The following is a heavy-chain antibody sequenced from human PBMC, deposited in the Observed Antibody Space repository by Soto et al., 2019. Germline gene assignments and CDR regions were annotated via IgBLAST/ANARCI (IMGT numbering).Heavy chain of an antibody. V-gene: IGHV4-59*01. Sequence: SETLSLTCTVADGSINNYYWSWIRQPPGKGLEWIGYIYYSGSTNYNPSLKSRVTISVDTSKNQFSLKLSSVTAADTAVYYCARRYGGNFDYWGQGTLVTSPQ. J-gene: IGHJ4*02. CDR3: ARRYGGNFDY. CDR2: IYYSGST. CDR1: DGSINNYY. D-gene: IGHD1-26*01.